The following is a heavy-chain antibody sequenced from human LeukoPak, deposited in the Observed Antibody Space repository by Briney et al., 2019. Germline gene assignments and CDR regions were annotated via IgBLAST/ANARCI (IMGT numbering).Heavy chain of an antibody. Sequence: SETLSLTCTVSGGSISNSSYYWGWIRQPPGKGLEWIGTIYYSGSTYYNPSLKSRVIISVDTSKNQFSLRLSSVTAADTAVYYCARGYYYGSGSYPQGFDPWGQGTLVTVSS. D-gene: IGHD3-10*01. CDR3: ARGYYYGSGSYPQGFDP. CDR1: GGSISNSSYY. V-gene: IGHV4-39*07. CDR2: IYYSGST. J-gene: IGHJ5*02.